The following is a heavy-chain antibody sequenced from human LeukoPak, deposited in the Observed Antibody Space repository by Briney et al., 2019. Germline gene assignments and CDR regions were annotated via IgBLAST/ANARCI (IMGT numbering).Heavy chain of an antibody. Sequence: GGSLRLSCAASGFTFSDYYMSWIRQAPGKGLEWVSYISSSGSTIYYADSVKGRFTISRDNAKNSLYLQMNSLSAEDTAVYYCARDQLEQPGGDAFDIWGQGTMVTVSS. V-gene: IGHV3-11*04. CDR1: GFTFSDYY. J-gene: IGHJ3*02. CDR3: ARDQLEQPGGDAFDI. CDR2: ISSSGSTI. D-gene: IGHD1/OR15-1a*01.